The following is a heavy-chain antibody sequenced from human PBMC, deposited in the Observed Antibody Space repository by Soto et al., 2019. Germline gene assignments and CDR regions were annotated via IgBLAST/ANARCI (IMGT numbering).Heavy chain of an antibody. D-gene: IGHD5-12*01. CDR1: GFTFSSYA. CDR2: ISYDGSNK. Sequence: QVQLVESGGGVVQPGRSLRLSCAASGFTFSSYAMHWVRQAPGKGLEWVAVISYDGSNKYYADSVKGRFTISRDNSKNTMYLQMKSLRAEDTAVYYCARDTVGGVATMIGDYWGQGTLVTVSS. J-gene: IGHJ4*02. CDR3: ARDTVGGVATMIGDY. V-gene: IGHV3-30-3*01.